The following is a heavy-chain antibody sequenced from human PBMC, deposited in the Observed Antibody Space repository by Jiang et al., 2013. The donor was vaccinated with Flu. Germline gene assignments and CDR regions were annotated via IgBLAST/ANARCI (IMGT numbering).Heavy chain of an antibody. CDR1: GFTFSNYA. CDR3: AKDPLGGYSGYDLPRYDP. CDR2: ISGSGVGR. D-gene: IGHD5-12*01. Sequence: QLLESGGHLVQPGESLRLSCAASGFTFSNYAMTWVRQAPGKGLEWVSYISGSGVGRYYADSVKGRFTISRDNSKNTLYLQMSSLRAEDTAIYYCAKDPLGGYSGYDLPRYDPWGQGTLVTVSS. V-gene: IGHV3-23*01. J-gene: IGHJ5*02.